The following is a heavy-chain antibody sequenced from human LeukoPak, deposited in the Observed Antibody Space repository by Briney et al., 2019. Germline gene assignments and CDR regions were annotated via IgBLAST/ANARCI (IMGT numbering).Heavy chain of an antibody. V-gene: IGHV3-9*01. J-gene: IGHJ4*02. CDR1: GFTFDDYA. CDR3: AKSRITMVRGVITDPLDY. CDR2: ISWNSGSI. Sequence: PGGSLRPSCAASGFTFDDYAMHWVRQAPGKGLEWVSGISWNSGSIGYADSVKGRFTISRDNAKNSLYLQMNSLRAEDTALYYCAKSRITMVRGVITDPLDYWGQGTLVTVSS. D-gene: IGHD3-10*01.